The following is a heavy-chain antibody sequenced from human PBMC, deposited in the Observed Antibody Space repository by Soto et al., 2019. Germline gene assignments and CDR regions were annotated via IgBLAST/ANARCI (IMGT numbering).Heavy chain of an antibody. CDR1: GYTYTCYD. CDR3: ARGAEGLLEWFPWDNWFGP. J-gene: IGHJ5*02. D-gene: IGHD3-3*01. Sequence: SVKVSCKECGYTYTCYDINWLRQANGQGLEWMGWMNPNSGNTGYAQKFQGRVTMTRNTSISTAYMELSSLRSEDTAVYYCARGAEGLLEWFPWDNWFGPWGQGTLVTVSS. V-gene: IGHV1-8*01. CDR2: MNPNSGNT.